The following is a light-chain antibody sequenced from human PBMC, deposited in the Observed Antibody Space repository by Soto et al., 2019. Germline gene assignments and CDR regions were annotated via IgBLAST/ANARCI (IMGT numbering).Light chain of an antibody. Sequence: DIQVTQSPSTLSASVGDRVSITCRASQNIIRWLAWYQQKPGKAPRLLIYDASSLESGVPSRFSVSGSGTDFTLTISSLQPDDGATYYCQPYNAYSVTFGGGTKVEIK. CDR2: DAS. J-gene: IGKJ4*01. CDR3: QPYNAYSVT. V-gene: IGKV1-5*01. CDR1: QNIIRW.